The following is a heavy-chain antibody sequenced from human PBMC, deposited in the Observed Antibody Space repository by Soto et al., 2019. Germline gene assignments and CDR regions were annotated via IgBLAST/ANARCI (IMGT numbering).Heavy chain of an antibody. CDR1: GGTFSSYA. CDR2: IIPIFGTA. J-gene: IGHJ4*02. Sequence: SVKVSCKASGGTFSSYAISWVRQAPGQGLEWMGGIIPIFGTANYAQKFQGRVTITADESTSTAYMELSSLRSEDTAVYYCARIERTDYDSSGYHPDYRGQGTLVTVSS. CDR3: ARIERTDYDSSGYHPDY. V-gene: IGHV1-69*13. D-gene: IGHD3-22*01.